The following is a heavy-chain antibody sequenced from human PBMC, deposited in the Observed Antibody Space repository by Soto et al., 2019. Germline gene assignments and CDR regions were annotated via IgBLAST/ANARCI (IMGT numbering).Heavy chain of an antibody. V-gene: IGHV4-31*03. CDR1: GGSISSGGYY. CDR3: SRVGLVSGKIDC. J-gene: IGHJ4*02. Sequence: QVQLQESGPGLVKPSQTLSLTCIVSGGSISSGGYYWSWIRQHPEKGLEWIGYIYYSGNTYYNPSLQSRLTISVDTSKNQFSLKLSSVTAADTALYYCSRVGLVSGKIDCWGQGTQVAVSS. D-gene: IGHD3-10*01. CDR2: IYYSGNT.